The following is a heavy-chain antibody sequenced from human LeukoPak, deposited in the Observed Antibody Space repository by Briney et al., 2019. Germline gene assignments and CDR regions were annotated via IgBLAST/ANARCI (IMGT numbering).Heavy chain of an antibody. CDR1: GCSISSYY. V-gene: IGHV4-59*01. CDR2: IYYSGST. D-gene: IGHD5-18*01. Sequence: AETLTLTCTVSGCSISSYYWSWIRQPPGKGLEWIGYIYYSGSTNYNPSLKSRVTITVDTSKNQFSLKLSSVTAADTAVYYCARDGGGGYSYGSDTFHIWGQGSMVTVSS. CDR3: ARDGGGGYSYGSDTFHI. J-gene: IGHJ3*02.